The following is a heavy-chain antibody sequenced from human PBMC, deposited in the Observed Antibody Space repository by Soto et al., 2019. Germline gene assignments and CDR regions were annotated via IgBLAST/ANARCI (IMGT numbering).Heavy chain of an antibody. CDR2: IYYNGNT. CDR1: GGTISSDY. CDR3: ARLAYTSGFTFDY. J-gene: IGHJ4*02. Sequence: SETLCLTCTVSGGTISSDYWTWIRQPPGKRLEWIGYIYYNGNTNYNSSLKSRVTISIDTSKNQFSLKLNSVTAADTAVYFCARLAYTSGFTFDYWGRGTLVTVSS. D-gene: IGHD5-18*01. V-gene: IGHV4-59*01.